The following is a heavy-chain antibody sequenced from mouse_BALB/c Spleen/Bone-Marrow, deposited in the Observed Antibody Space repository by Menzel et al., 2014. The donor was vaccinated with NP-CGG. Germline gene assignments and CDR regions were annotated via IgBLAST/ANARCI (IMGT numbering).Heavy chain of an antibody. CDR3: AKNYYYGYVAY. CDR2: INPASSTI. Sequence: DVMLVGSGGGLVQPGGSLKLSCAASGFDFSRYWMTWVRQAPGKGLEWIGEINPASSTINYTPSLEDKFIISRDNAKNTLYLQMSKVRSEDTALYYCAKNYYYGYVAYWGQGTLATVSA. J-gene: IGHJ3*01. CDR1: GFDFSRYW. D-gene: IGHD1-2*01. V-gene: IGHV4-1*02.